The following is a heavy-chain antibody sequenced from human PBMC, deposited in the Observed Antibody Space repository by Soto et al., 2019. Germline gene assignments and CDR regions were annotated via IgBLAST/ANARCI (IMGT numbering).Heavy chain of an antibody. D-gene: IGHD2-2*01. CDR1: GFTFTYAW. Sequence: GGSLRLSCAASGFTFTYAWMTWVRQAPGKGLEWVGHIRSKADGGTTGYAAPVKGRFSISRDDSKNTLYLEMNSLKTEDTAVYYCARYCISVSCYESLSNFDYWGQGALVTVSS. J-gene: IGHJ4*02. V-gene: IGHV3-15*01. CDR2: IRSKADGGTT. CDR3: ARYCISVSCYESLSNFDY.